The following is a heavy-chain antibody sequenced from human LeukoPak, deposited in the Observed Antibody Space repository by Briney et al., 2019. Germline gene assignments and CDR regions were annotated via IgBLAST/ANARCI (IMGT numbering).Heavy chain of an antibody. CDR1: GYTFTSYY. CDR2: IIPILGIA. J-gene: IGHJ4*02. V-gene: IGHV1-69*04. CDR3: ARDQGGY. Sequence: SVKVSCKASGYTFTSYYMHWVRQAPGQGLEWMGRIIPILGIANYAQKFQGRVTITADKSTSTAYMELSSLRSEDTAVYYCARDQGGYWGQGTLVTVSS. D-gene: IGHD3-16*01.